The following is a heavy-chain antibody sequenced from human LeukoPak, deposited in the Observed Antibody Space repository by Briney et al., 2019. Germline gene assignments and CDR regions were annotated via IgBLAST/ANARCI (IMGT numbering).Heavy chain of an antibody. CDR1: GGSISSGSYY. D-gene: IGHD6-19*01. V-gene: IGHV4-61*09. CDR2: FYTSGST. CDR3: ARAGGSVGWYGTIDN. Sequence: PSETLSLTCTVSGGSISSGSYYWSWIRQPAGKGLEWIGHFYTSGSTSYNPSLQSRVTISVYTSKNQFSLKVTSVTAADTAVYYCARAGGSVGWYGTIDNWGLGTLVTVSS. J-gene: IGHJ4*02.